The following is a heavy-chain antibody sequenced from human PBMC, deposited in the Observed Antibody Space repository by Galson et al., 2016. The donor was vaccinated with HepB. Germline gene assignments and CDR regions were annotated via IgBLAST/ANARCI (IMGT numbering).Heavy chain of an antibody. J-gene: IGHJ5*02. CDR1: GGSISSGDYY. D-gene: IGHD2-2*01. CDR3: ARRTVVPTAGNWFDP. CDR2: ITHSGTI. Sequence: LSLTCTVSGGSISSGDYYWSWIRQPPGKGLEWIGEITHSGTINYNPSLKSRVTISVDTSKNQFSLNLGSVTAADTAVYYCARRTVVPTAGNWFDPWGQGTLVTGSS. V-gene: IGHV4-39*07.